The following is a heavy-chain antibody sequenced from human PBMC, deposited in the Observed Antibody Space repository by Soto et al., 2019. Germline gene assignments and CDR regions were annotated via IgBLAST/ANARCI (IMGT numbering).Heavy chain of an antibody. CDR1: GGSFSGYY. CDR2: INHSGST. D-gene: IGHD3-10*01. V-gene: IGHV4-34*01. CDR3: ARAMRGFNYYYGMDV. J-gene: IGHJ6*02. Sequence: PSETLSLTCAVYGGSFSGYYWSWIRQPPGKGLEWIGEINHSGSTNYNPSLKSRVTISVDTSKNQFSLKLSSVTAADTAVYYCARAMRGFNYYYGMDVWRQGTTVTVSS.